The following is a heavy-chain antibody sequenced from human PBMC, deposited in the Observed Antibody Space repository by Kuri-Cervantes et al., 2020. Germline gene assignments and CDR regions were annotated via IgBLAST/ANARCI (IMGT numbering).Heavy chain of an antibody. V-gene: IGHV1-2*02. CDR3: AKDKGSGSYNYYYGMDA. D-gene: IGHD3-10*01. Sequence: ASVKVSCKASGYTFTGYYMHWVRQAPGQGLEWMGWINPNSGGTNYAQKFQGRVTMTRDTSISTAYMELNSLRAEDTALYYCAKDKGSGSYNYYYGMDAWGQGTTVTVSS. CDR1: GYTFTGYY. J-gene: IGHJ6*02. CDR2: INPNSGGT.